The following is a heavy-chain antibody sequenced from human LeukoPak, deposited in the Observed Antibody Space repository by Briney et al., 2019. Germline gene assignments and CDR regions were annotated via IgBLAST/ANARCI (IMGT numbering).Heavy chain of an antibody. V-gene: IGHV4-34*01. CDR1: GGSFSGYY. CDR3: ARDPGIAAAGTSHLEGMDV. D-gene: IGHD6-13*01. CDR2: INHSGST. J-gene: IGHJ6*02. Sequence: KPSETLSLTCAVYGGSFSGYYWSWIRQPPGKGLEWIGEINHSGSTNYNPSLKSRVTISVDTSKNQFSLKLSSVTAADTAVYYCARDPGIAAAGTSHLEGMDVWGQGTTVTVSS.